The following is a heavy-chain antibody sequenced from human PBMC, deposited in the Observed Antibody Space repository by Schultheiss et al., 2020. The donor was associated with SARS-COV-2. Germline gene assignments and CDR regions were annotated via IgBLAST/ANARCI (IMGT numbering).Heavy chain of an antibody. Sequence: SETLSLTCAVYGGSFSGYYWSWIRQPPGKGLDWIGEINHSGGTNYNPSLKSRVTISVDTSKNQFSLKLSSVTAADTAVYYCARQGRNVDTAMVPWGQGTLVTVSS. D-gene: IGHD5-18*01. CDR2: INHSGGT. CDR3: ARQGRNVDTAMVP. J-gene: IGHJ5*02. CDR1: GGSFSGYY. V-gene: IGHV4-34*01.